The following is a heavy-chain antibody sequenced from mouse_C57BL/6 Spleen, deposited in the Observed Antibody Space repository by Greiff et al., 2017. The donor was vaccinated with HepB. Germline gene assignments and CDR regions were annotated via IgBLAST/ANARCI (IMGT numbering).Heavy chain of an antibody. D-gene: IGHD3-2*02. CDR1: GYAFSSSW. Sequence: QVQLQQSGPELVKPGASVKISCKASGYAFSSSWMNWVKQRPGKGLEWIGRIYPGDGDTNYNGKFKGKATLTADKSSSTAYMQLSSLTSEDSAVYFCARGTAQATLAWFAYWGQGTLVTVSA. J-gene: IGHJ3*01. V-gene: IGHV1-82*01. CDR2: IYPGDGDT. CDR3: ARGTAQATLAWFAY.